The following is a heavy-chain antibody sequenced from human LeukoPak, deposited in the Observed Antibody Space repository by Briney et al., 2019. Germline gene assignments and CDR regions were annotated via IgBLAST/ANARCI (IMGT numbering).Heavy chain of an antibody. J-gene: IGHJ5*02. D-gene: IGHD6-13*01. CDR1: GITLSNYG. CDR2: ISDSGGRT. V-gene: IGHV3-23*01. CDR3: AKGAAAGLVDWFDP. Sequence: GGSLRLSCAVSGITLSNYGMSWVRQAPGKGLEWVAGISDSGGRTKYADSVKGRFTISRDNPKNTLYLQMNSLRAEDTAVYFCAKGAAAGLVDWFDPWGQGTLVTVSS.